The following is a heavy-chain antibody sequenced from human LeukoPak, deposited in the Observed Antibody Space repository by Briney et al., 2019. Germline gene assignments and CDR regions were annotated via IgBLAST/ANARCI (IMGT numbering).Heavy chain of an antibody. CDR1: GFIFSSHG. Sequence: PGGSLRLSCAASGFIFSSHGMSWVRQAPGKGLEWVSGINWNGGSTGYADSVKGRFTISRDNAKNSLYLQMNSLRAEDTALYYCARYSSGYYWRYWGQGTLVTVSS. D-gene: IGHD3-22*01. J-gene: IGHJ4*02. V-gene: IGHV3-20*04. CDR3: ARYSSGYYWRY. CDR2: INWNGGST.